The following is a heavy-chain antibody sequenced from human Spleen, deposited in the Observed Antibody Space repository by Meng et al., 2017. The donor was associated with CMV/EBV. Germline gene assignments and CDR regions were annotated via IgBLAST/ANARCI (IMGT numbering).Heavy chain of an antibody. J-gene: IGHJ4*02. V-gene: IGHV4-39*07. CDR3: ATAQRDFWSGYYIDY. CDR1: GGSISSSSYY. Sequence: SETLSLTCIVSGGSISSSSYYWGWIRQPPGKGLEWIGNMYYSGSTYYNPSLKSRVTISVDTSKNQFSLKLSSVTAADTAVYYCATAQRDFWSGYYIDYWGQGTLVTVSS. D-gene: IGHD3-3*01. CDR2: MYYSGST.